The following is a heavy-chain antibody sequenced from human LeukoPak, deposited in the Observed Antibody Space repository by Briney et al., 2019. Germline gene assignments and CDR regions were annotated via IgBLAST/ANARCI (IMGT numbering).Heavy chain of an antibody. CDR2: INPNTGGT. CDR1: GYTFTGYY. D-gene: IGHD2-15*01. Sequence: GASVKVSCKASGYTFTGYYMHWVRQAPGQGLEWMGWINPNTGGTNYAQKFQGRVTMTRDTSISTAYMELSRLRSDDTAVYFCARSYCSGGDCYDAFDIWGQGTMATVSS. CDR3: ARSYCSGGDCYDAFDI. J-gene: IGHJ3*02. V-gene: IGHV1-2*02.